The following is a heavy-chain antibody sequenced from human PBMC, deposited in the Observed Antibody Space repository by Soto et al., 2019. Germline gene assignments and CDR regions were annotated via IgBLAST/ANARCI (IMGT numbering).Heavy chain of an antibody. CDR2: INHSGST. V-gene: IGHV4-34*01. D-gene: IGHD3-3*01. CDR1: GGSFSGYY. CDR3: ARASYDFWSGYYKREWFDP. J-gene: IGHJ5*02. Sequence: SETLSLTCAVYGGSFSGYYWSWIRQPPGKGLEWIGEINHSGSTNYNPSLKSRVTISVDTSKNQFSLKLSSVTAADTAVYYCARASYDFWSGYYKREWFDPWGQGTLVTVSS.